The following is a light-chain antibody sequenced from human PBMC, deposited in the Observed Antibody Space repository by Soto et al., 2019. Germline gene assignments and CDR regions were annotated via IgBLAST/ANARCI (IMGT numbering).Light chain of an antibody. V-gene: IGLV2-14*01. Sequence: QSALTQPASVSGSPGQSITISCTGTSSDVGGYNYVSWYQQHPGKAPKLMIYDVSNRPSGVSNRFSGSKSGYTASLTISGLHAEDDADYYCSSYTSSNTYMVFGGGTKLTVL. CDR1: SSDVGGYNY. CDR2: DVS. CDR3: SSYTSSNTYMV. J-gene: IGLJ2*01.